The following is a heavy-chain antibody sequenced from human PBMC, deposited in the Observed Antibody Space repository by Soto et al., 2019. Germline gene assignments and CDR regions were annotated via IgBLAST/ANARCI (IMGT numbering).Heavy chain of an antibody. Sequence: SETLSLTCAVYGGSFSGYYWSWIRQPPGKGLEWIGEINHSGSTNYNPSLKSRVTISVDTSKNQFSLKLSSVTAADTAVYYCARRTGYYYGSGTYYMDVWGKGTTVTVSS. D-gene: IGHD3-10*01. J-gene: IGHJ6*03. V-gene: IGHV4-34*01. CDR3: ARRTGYYYGSGTYYMDV. CDR1: GGSFSGYY. CDR2: INHSGST.